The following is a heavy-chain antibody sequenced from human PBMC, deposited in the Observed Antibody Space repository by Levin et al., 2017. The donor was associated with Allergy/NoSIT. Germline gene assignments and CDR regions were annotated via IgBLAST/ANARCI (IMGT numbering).Heavy chain of an antibody. J-gene: IGHJ3*02. Sequence: SETLSLTCTVSGGSISSGDYYWSWIRQPPGKGLEWIGYIYYSGSTYYNPSLKSRVTISVDTSKNQFSLKLSSVTAADTAVYYCARDPAKKSGYDTLNDIWGQGTMVTVSS. D-gene: IGHD5-12*01. CDR2: IYYSGST. CDR1: GGSISSGDYY. V-gene: IGHV4-30-4*01. CDR3: ARDPAKKSGYDTLNDI.